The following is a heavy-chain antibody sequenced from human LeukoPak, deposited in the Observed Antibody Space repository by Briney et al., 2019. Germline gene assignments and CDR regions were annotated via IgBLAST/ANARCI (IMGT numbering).Heavy chain of an antibody. J-gene: IGHJ4*02. V-gene: IGHV3-73*01. CDR1: GFTFSDSA. CDR3: TRVVLVGTTYSYFDY. D-gene: IGHD1-26*01. Sequence: GGSLRLSCAASGFTFSDSAMHWVRQASGKGLEWVGRIRSKANGYATAYAASVKGRFTISRDDSKNSLYLQMNSLKAEDTAVYYCTRVVLVGTTYSYFDYWGQGTLVTVSS. CDR2: IRSKANGYAT.